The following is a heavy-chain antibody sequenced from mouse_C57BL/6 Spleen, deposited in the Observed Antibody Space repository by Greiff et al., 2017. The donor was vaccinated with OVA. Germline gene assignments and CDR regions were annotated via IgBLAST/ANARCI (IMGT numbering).Heavy chain of an antibody. CDR2: IRLKSDNYAT. V-gene: IGHV6-3*01. D-gene: IGHD2-5*01. CDR3: TPYSNAWFAY. J-gene: IGHJ3*01. CDR1: GFTFSNYW. Sequence: EVHLVESGGGLVQPGGSMKLSCVASGFTFSNYWMNWVRQSPEKGLEWVAQIRLKSDNYATHYAESVKGRFTISRDDSKSSVYLQMNNLRAEDTGIYYCTPYSNAWFAYWGQGTLVTVSA.